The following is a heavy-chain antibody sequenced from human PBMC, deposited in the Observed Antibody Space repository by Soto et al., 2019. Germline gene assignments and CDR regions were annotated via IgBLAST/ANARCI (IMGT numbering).Heavy chain of an antibody. CDR1: GGSISSYY. CDR3: ARDGDYHVGAFDV. Sequence: QVQLQESGPGLVKPSETLSLTCTVSGGSISSYYWSWIRQPAGKGLEWIGRISTTGSTNYNPSLKSRVTMSVDTSKNQFSLNLSSVTAADTAAYYCARDGDYHVGAFDVWGQGTMVSVSS. D-gene: IGHD4-17*01. J-gene: IGHJ3*01. V-gene: IGHV4-4*07. CDR2: ISTTGST.